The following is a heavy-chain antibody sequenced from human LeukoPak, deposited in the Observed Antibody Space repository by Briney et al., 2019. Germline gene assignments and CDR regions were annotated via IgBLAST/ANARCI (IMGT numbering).Heavy chain of an antibody. Sequence: GGSLRLSCAASGFTVSSNYMSWVRQAPGKGLEWVSVIYSGGSTYYADSVKGRFTIPRDNSKNTLYLQVNSLRAEDTAVYYCARRIRDGYTKANYFDYWGQGTLVTVSS. CDR3: ARRIRDGYTKANYFDY. CDR2: IYSGGST. CDR1: GFTVSSNY. J-gene: IGHJ4*02. V-gene: IGHV3-53*01. D-gene: IGHD5-24*01.